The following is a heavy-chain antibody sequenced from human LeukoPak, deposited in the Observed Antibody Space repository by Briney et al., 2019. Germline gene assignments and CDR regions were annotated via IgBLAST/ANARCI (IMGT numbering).Heavy chain of an antibody. Sequence: SETLSLTCAVYGGSFSGYYWSWIRQPPGKGLEWIGEINHSGSTNYNPSLKSRVTISVDTSKNQFSLKLSSVTAADTAVYYCARGRVYGGNSGRIDYWGQGTLVTVSS. CDR3: ARGRVYGGNSGRIDY. CDR2: INHSGST. CDR1: GGSFSGYY. D-gene: IGHD4-23*01. V-gene: IGHV4-34*01. J-gene: IGHJ4*02.